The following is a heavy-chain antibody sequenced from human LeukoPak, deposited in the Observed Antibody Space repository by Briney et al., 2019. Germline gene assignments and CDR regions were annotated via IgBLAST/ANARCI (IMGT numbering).Heavy chain of an antibody. J-gene: IGHJ4*02. Sequence: GGSLRLSCAASGFIFTNCGIHWVRQAPGKGLEWVAYIRNDRRKDGCNECYAASVKGRFTISRDNSKNTVYLQMNSLRLEDTAIYYCAKGDGWGQGTLVTVSS. D-gene: IGHD2-21*01. CDR1: GFIFTNCG. V-gene: IGHV3-30*02. CDR3: AKGDG. CDR2: IRNDRRKDGCNE.